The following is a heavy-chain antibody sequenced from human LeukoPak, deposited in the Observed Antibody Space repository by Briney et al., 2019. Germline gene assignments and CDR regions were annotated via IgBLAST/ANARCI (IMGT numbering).Heavy chain of an antibody. J-gene: IGHJ3*02. Sequence: SETLSLTCAVYGGSFSGYYWSWIRQPPGEGLEWIGEINHSGSTNYNPSLKSRVTISVDTSKNQFSLKLSSVTAADTAVYYCAISSSGYYYDAFDIWGQGTMVTVSS. CDR3: AISSSGYYYDAFDI. V-gene: IGHV4-34*01. CDR1: GGSFSGYY. CDR2: INHSGST. D-gene: IGHD3-22*01.